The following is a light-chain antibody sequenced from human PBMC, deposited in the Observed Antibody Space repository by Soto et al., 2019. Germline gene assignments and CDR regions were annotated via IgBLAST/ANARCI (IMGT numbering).Light chain of an antibody. CDR3: QQYGRLPRT. CDR1: QSVTGSY. J-gene: IGKJ1*01. Sequence: EIVLTQSPGTLSLSPGERATLSCRASQSVTGSYLAWYQQKPGQAPRLLVYGASRRATGIPDRFTGSGSGTDFTLTIGRLEPEDYAVYYCQQYGRLPRTFGQGTKVEIK. V-gene: IGKV3-20*01. CDR2: GAS.